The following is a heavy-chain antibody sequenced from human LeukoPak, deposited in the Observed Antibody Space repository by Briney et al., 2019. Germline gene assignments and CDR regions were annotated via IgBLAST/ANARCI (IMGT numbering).Heavy chain of an antibody. CDR3: AKAHFVDERVPAATPADY. CDR2: IRYDGSNK. J-gene: IGHJ4*02. Sequence: GGSLRLSCAASGFTFSSYGMHRVRQAPGKGLEWVAFIRYDGSNKYCADSVKGRFTISRDNSKNTLYLQMNSLRAEDTAVYYCAKAHFVDERVPAATPADYWGQGTLVTVSS. V-gene: IGHV3-30*02. D-gene: IGHD2-2*01. CDR1: GFTFSSYG.